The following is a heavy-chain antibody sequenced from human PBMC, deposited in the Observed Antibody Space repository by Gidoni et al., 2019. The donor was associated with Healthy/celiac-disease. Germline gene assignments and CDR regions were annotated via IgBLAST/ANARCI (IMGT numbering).Heavy chain of an antibody. CDR2: ST. Sequence: STYYNPSLKSRVTISVDTSKNQFSLKLSSVTAADTAVYYCARHAGLPPYSGSYPGHFDYWGQGTLVTVSS. D-gene: IGHD1-26*01. CDR3: ARHAGLPPYSGSYPGHFDY. V-gene: IGHV4-39*01. J-gene: IGHJ4*02.